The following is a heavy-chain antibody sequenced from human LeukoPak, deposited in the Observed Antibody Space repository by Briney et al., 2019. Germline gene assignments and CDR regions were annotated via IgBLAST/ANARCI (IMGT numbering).Heavy chain of an antibody. V-gene: IGHV3-23*01. Sequence: AGGSLRLSCAASGFAFSSYAMSWVRQAPGKGLEWVSAISGNGGSTYYADSVKGRFTISRDNSKNTLYLQMNSLRAEDTAVYYCATLRDTYCGGHSYSLDYWGQGTLVTVSS. CDR2: ISGNGGST. CDR1: GFAFSSYA. D-gene: IGHD2-21*01. CDR3: ATLRDTYCGGHSYSLDY. J-gene: IGHJ4*02.